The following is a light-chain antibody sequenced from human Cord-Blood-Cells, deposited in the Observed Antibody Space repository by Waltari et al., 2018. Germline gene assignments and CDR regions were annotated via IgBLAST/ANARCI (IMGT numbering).Light chain of an antibody. CDR2: GVS. CDR1: QSVSSSY. Sequence: EIVLTQSPGTLSLSPGERATPSCRASQSVSSSYLAWYQQKPGQAPRLLIYGVSSRATGIPDRFSGSGSGTDFTLTISRLEPEDFAVYYCQQYGSSLFTFGPGTKVDIK. V-gene: IGKV3-20*01. J-gene: IGKJ3*01. CDR3: QQYGSSLFT.